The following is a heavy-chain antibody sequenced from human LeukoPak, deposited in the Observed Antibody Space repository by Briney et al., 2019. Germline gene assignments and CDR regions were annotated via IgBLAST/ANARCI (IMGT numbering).Heavy chain of an antibody. V-gene: IGHV4-39*01. CDR3: VSPRGFSYGYFDY. Sequence: SETLSLTCTVSGGSISSSSAYWGWLRQPPGKGLEWIGSIYYSKNTYYNPSLKSRVTISADTSKNQFSLTMGSVSATDTAVYYCVSPRGFSYGYFDYWGQGTLVTVSS. D-gene: IGHD5-18*01. CDR1: GGSISSSSAY. J-gene: IGHJ4*02. CDR2: IYYSKNT.